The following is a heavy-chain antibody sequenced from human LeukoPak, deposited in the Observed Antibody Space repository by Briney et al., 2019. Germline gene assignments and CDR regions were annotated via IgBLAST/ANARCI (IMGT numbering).Heavy chain of an antibody. D-gene: IGHD1-1*01. CDR2: ITSSSTYV. CDR3: ARVQLEHFYYYYYMDV. Sequence: GGSLRLSCAASGFTFSTYRMSWVRQAPGERLEWISSITSSSTYVFYADSVKGRFTISRDNAKNTLYLQMNSLRAEDTAVYYCARVQLEHFYYYYYMDVWGKGTTVTVS. V-gene: IGHV3-21*01. J-gene: IGHJ6*03. CDR1: GFTFSTYR.